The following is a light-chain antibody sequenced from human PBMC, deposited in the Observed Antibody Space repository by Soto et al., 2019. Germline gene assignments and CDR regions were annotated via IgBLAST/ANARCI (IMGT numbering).Light chain of an antibody. J-gene: IGKJ4*01. CDR1: QSVSSY. CDR2: DAS. V-gene: IGKV3-11*01. Sequence: EIVLTQSPATLSLSPGERATLSCRASQSVSSYLAWYQQKPGQAPRLLIYDASNRATGIPARFSGSGSGTDFTLPISSLEPEDFAVYFFQQRYNWPPGPTFRGGTKVEIK. CDR3: QQRYNWPPGPT.